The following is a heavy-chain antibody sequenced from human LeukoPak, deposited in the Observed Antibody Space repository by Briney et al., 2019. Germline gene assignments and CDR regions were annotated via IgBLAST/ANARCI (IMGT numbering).Heavy chain of an antibody. J-gene: IGHJ4*02. D-gene: IGHD3-22*01. CDR3: ATPYPPNDYYDSSGSLDY. CDR2: ISAYNGNT. Sequence: ASVKVSCKASGYTFTSYGISWVRQAPGQGLEWMGWISAYNGNTNYAQKFQGRVTMTEDTSTDTAYMELSSLRSEDTAVYYCATPYPPNDYYDSSGSLDYWGQGTLVTVSS. CDR1: GYTFTSYG. V-gene: IGHV1-18*01.